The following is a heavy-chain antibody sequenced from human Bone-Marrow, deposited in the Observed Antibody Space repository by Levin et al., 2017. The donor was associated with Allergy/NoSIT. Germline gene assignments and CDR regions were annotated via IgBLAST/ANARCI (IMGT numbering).Heavy chain of an antibody. CDR2: ISGSGATT. Sequence: GGSLRLSCAASGFTFSSYDMSWVRQAPGKGLEWVSSISGSGATTYYADSVKGRFTISRDNSKNTLNLQMNSLRAEDTALYYCSKGGYYIFFDYWGQGTLVTVSS. J-gene: IGHJ4*02. D-gene: IGHD1-26*01. CDR3: SKGGYYIFFDY. CDR1: GFTFSSYD. V-gene: IGHV3-23*01.